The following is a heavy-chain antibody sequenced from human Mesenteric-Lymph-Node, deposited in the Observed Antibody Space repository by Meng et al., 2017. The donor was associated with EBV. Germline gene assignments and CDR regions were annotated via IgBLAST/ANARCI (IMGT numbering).Heavy chain of an antibody. V-gene: IGHV1-8*01. D-gene: IGHD5-18*01. CDR3: ASGKTRAYNYEPWGAY. Sequence: QVPLVQSGAEVMNPWASVKVSCKASGFTFTDYDIHWVRQATGQGLEWMGWMNPNSGYTAFGQKFQGRVTMTWDTSISTAFLELSSLRSDDTAVYYCASGKTRAYNYEPWGAYWGQGALVTVSS. J-gene: IGHJ4*02. CDR2: MNPNSGYT. CDR1: GFTFTDYD.